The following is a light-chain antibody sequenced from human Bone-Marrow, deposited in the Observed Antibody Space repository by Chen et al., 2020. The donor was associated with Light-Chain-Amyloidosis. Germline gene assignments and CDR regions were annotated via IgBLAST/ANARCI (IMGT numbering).Light chain of an antibody. J-gene: IGLJ3*02. V-gene: IGLV6-57*01. CDR2: EDD. Sequence: NFMLTQPHSVSESPGKTVIISCTRSSGSIATNYVQCNQQRPGSSPTTVIYEDDQRPSGVPDRFSGAIDRSSNSASLTLSGLKTEDEADYYCQSYQGSSQGVFGGGTKLTVL. CDR1: SGSIATNY. CDR3: QSYQGSSQGV.